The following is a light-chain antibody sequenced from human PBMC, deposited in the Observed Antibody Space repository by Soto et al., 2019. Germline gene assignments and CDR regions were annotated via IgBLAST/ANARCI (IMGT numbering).Light chain of an antibody. CDR1: QSINKW. Sequence: DILLTQSPSTLSASVGDRVTISYRASQSINKWLAWYQHKPGKAPNLLIYEVSTLHSGVPSRFSGSGSGTEFTLTISSLRPDDFATYYCQHYSGDRATFGQGTKV. CDR3: QHYSGDRAT. V-gene: IGKV1-5*03. J-gene: IGKJ1*01. CDR2: EVS.